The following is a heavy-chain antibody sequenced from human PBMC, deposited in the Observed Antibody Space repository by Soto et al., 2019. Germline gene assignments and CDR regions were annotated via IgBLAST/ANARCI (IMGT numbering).Heavy chain of an antibody. J-gene: IGHJ4*02. CDR3: ARGSNQDY. CDR2: INNDGSEK. D-gene: IGHD2-8*01. CDR1: GFTFSPYW. Sequence: EVQLVESGGDLVQPGGSLRLSCVASGFTFSPYWMSWVRQAPGRRLQWVATINNDGSEKYYADSVKGRFTITRDNARDSLYLQLTSLRAEDTAIYYCARGSNQDYWGQGTLVAVSS. V-gene: IGHV3-7*03.